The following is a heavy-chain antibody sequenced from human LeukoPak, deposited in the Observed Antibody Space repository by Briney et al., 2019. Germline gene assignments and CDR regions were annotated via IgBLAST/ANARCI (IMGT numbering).Heavy chain of an antibody. Sequence: ASVKVSCKASGYTFTGYYMHWVRQAPGQGLEWMGWINPNSGGTNYAQKFQGRVTMTRDTSISTAYMELSRLRSDDTAVYYCARDLSYCSSTSCFPSDHWGQGTLVTVSS. V-gene: IGHV1-2*02. CDR3: ARDLSYCSSTSCFPSDH. CDR1: GYTFTGYY. J-gene: IGHJ4*02. D-gene: IGHD2-2*01. CDR2: INPNSGGT.